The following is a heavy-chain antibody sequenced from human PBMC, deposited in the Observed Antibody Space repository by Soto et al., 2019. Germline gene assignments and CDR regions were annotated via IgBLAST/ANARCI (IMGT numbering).Heavy chain of an antibody. CDR3: TTDLRYSYGFDS. CDR1: EFTFGNAW. J-gene: IGHJ5*01. CDR2: VKSKADGGTT. Sequence: PGGSLRLSCAASEFTFGNAWMSWVRQAPGKGLEWVGRVKSKADGGTTDYVAPVKGRFAISRDDSKNTLFLQMNSRKTGDTAVYYCTTDLRYSYGFDSWGQGTLVTVPS. D-gene: IGHD5-18*01. V-gene: IGHV3-15*01.